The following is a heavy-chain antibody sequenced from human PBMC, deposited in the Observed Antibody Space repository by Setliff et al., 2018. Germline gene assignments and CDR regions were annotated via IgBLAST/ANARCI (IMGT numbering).Heavy chain of an antibody. CDR2: ISSSGTTI. CDR3: AKNGFGVVALGVNNWFDP. J-gene: IGHJ5*02. D-gene: IGHD3-10*01. CDR1: GFTFSSYA. Sequence: GGSLRLSCAASGFTFSSYAMSWVRQPPGKGLEWISYISSSGTTIYYADSVKGRFTISRDNSKNTLYLQMNSLRAEDTAVYYCAKNGFGVVALGVNNWFDPWGQGTLVTVSS. V-gene: IGHV3-23*01.